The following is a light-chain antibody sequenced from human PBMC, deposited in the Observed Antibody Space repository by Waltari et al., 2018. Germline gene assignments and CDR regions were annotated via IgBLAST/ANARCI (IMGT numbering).Light chain of an antibody. CDR3: QQYDSVPLT. CDR2: YAR. J-gene: IGKJ4*01. CDR1: QDINNY. Sequence: DIQMTQSPSSLSASVGDTVTITCRPSQDINNYLAWYQQKPGKAPKPLIYYARNLESGVSSRFSGSGSGTEFTLTISSLQPEDFATYYCQQYDSVPLTFGGGTKVEIK. V-gene: IGKV1-16*01.